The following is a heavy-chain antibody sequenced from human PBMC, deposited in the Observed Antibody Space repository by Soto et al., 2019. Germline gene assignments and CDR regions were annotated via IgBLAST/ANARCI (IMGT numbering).Heavy chain of an antibody. CDR1: GYTFSSYA. Sequence: QVQLVQSGAEVKKPGASVKVSCKASGYTFSSYAISWVRQAPGQGLEWMGWIITYNGNTNYAQKLQGRVTMTADTSTTTAYMDLRSLRSDDTAVYSCARTGPRVDYWGQGTLVTVSS. J-gene: IGHJ4*02. CDR2: IITYNGNT. CDR3: ARTGPRVDY. V-gene: IGHV1-18*01.